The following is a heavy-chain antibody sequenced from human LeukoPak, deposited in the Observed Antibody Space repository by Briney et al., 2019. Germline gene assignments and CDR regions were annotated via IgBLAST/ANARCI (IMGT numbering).Heavy chain of an antibody. CDR1: GLTFNSYG. D-gene: IGHD3/OR15-3a*01. Sequence: GGPLRLPCAASGLTFNSYGMLCVRHAPGKALEWVAFMRYGGSNIYCADSVKGGLTISRDNSKNTLYLQMNRVIAEYPAMYYRARDRSMIMIFGVEYWGQGNLVSVSS. V-gene: IGHV3-30*02. CDR2: MRYGGSNI. J-gene: IGHJ4*02. CDR3: ARDRSMIMIFGVEY.